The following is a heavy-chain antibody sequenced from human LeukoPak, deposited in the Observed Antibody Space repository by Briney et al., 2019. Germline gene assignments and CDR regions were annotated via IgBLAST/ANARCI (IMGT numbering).Heavy chain of an antibody. D-gene: IGHD2-2*01. CDR1: GGTFISYA. Sequence: SVKVSCKASGGTFISYAISWVRQAPGQGLEWMGGIIPIFGTANYAQKFQGRVTITADESTSTAYMELSSLRSEDTAVYYCARAQSLRRPSLDVWGQGTTVTVSS. J-gene: IGHJ6*02. CDR2: IIPIFGTA. V-gene: IGHV1-69*13. CDR3: ARAQSLRRPSLDV.